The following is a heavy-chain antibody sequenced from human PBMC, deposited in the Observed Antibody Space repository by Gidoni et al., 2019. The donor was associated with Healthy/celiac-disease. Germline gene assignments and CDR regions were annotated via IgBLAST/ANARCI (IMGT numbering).Heavy chain of an antibody. V-gene: IGHV1-24*01. CDR1: GYTLTELS. CDR2: FDPEDGET. Sequence: QVQLVQSGAEVKKPGASVKVSCKVSGYTLTELSMHWVRQAPGKGLEWMGGFDPEDGETIYEQKFQGRVTMTEDTSTDTAYMELSSLRSEDTAVYYCATVGYCSSTSCYYYYGMDVWGQGTTVTVSS. D-gene: IGHD2-2*01. CDR3: ATVGYCSSTSCYYYYGMDV. J-gene: IGHJ6*02.